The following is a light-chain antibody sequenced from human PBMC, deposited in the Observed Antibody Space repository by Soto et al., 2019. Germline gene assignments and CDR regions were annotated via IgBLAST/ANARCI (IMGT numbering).Light chain of an antibody. J-gene: IGKJ2*01. CDR1: QSVGRN. CDR2: GKS. Sequence: EIVMTQSPVALSVSPGESAALSCRASQSVGRNFAWYQQSPGQAPRVLIYGKSTRATCYPARFIGSRSGTDFTLTISCLQSEDFAVYYCQQYNNWPYTFGQGTRLEIK. V-gene: IGKV3-15*01. CDR3: QQYNNWPYT.